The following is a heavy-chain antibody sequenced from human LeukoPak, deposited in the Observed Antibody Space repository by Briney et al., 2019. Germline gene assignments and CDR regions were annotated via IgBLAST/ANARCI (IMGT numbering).Heavy chain of an antibody. CDR3: ARTLKVGASWNDFWSASDV. CDR2: FDPEDGET. CDR1: GYTLTDLS. V-gene: IGHV1-24*01. J-gene: IGHJ6*04. Sequence: ASVKVSCKVSGYTLTDLSMHWVRQAPGKGLEWMGGFDPEDGETIYAQKFQGRVTLTEDTSTDTAYMELSSLRSEDTAVYYCARTLKVGASWNDFWSASDVWGKGTTVTVSS. D-gene: IGHD3-3*01.